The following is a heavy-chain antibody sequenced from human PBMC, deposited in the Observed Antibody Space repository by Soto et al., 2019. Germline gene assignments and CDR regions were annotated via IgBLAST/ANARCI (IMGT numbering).Heavy chain of an antibody. V-gene: IGHV4-4*02. CDR1: CGSVSSSNL. D-gene: IGHD5-18*01. J-gene: IGHJ6*02. CDR2: IYHSGST. CDR3: ARASPVVTDV. Sequence: SETLYVTCAVFCGSVSSSNLWGWVRQPPGKGLEWIGEIYHSGSTNYNPSLKSRVTISVDKSKNQFSLKLSSVTAADTAVYYCARASPVVTDVWGQGTTVTVSS.